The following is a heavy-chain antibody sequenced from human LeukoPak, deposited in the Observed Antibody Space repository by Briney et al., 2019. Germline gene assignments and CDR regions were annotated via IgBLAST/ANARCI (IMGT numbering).Heavy chain of an antibody. CDR1: GFSLSTTGVG. D-gene: IGHD4/OR15-4a*01. Sequence: SGPTLVNPTQTLTLTCTFSGFSLSTTGVGVGWIRQPPGKVLEWLALIYWNDDKRYSPSLKSRLTITKDTSKNQVVLTMTNMDPVDTATYYCARHYGAVYYYYGMDVWGQGTTVTVSS. V-gene: IGHV2-5*01. CDR3: ARHYGAVYYYYGMDV. CDR2: IYWNDDK. J-gene: IGHJ6*02.